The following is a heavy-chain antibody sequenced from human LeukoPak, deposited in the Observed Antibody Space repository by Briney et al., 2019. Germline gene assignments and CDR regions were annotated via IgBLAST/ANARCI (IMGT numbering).Heavy chain of an antibody. Sequence: ASVKVSGKASGYSFGTFGINWVRQAPGQGLEWMGWISGYNGDTSYTQKLQGRVTMTTDTSTSTAYMDLRSLRSDDTAVYYCARGGYYGSRSFHDYWGQGTLVTVSS. CDR2: ISGYNGDT. CDR3: ARGGYYGSRSFHDY. J-gene: IGHJ4*02. V-gene: IGHV1-18*01. D-gene: IGHD3-10*01. CDR1: GYSFGTFG.